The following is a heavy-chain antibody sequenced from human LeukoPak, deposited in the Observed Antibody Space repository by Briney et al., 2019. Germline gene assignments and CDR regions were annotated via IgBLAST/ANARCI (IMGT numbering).Heavy chain of an antibody. J-gene: IGHJ3*02. CDR2: IIPIFGTA. CDR3: ARVSLKPPVLIRDDAFDI. CDR1: GYTFTGYY. V-gene: IGHV1-69*13. Sequence: SVKVSCKASGYTFTGYYMHWVRQASGQGLEWMGGIIPIFGTANYAQKFQGRVTITADESTSTAYMELSSLRSEDTAVYYCARVSLKPPVLIRDDAFDIWGQGTMVTVSS. D-gene: IGHD2/OR15-2a*01.